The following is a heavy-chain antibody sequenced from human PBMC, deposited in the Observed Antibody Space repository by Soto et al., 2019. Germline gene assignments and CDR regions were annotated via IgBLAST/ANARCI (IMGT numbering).Heavy chain of an antibody. CDR2: IYYSVST. Sequence: QVQLQESGPGLVKPSQTLSLTCTVSGGSISSGGYYWSWIRQHPGKGLEWIGYIYYSVSTYYNPSRKTRVTISLETSKNQFSLKLSSVTAADTAVYYCAREGEYCSGGSCYRWFDPWGQGTLVTVSS. J-gene: IGHJ5*02. D-gene: IGHD2-15*01. CDR1: GGSISSGGYY. CDR3: AREGEYCSGGSCYRWFDP. V-gene: IGHV4-31*03.